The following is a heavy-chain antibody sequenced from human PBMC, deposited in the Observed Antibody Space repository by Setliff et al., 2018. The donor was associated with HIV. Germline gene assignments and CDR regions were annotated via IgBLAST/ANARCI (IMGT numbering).Heavy chain of an antibody. V-gene: IGHV4-34*01. CDR2: INRNGNT. D-gene: IGHD3-10*01. Sequence: SETLSLTCAVYGGSFSGHYWSWIRQPPGKGLEWIGEINRNGNTNYNPSPKSRVTISVDTSKNQFSLKLGSVTAADTGLYFCARAPNRIGNMVRGVSRAYDIWGQGTMVTVSS. CDR3: ARAPNRIGNMVRGVSRAYDI. CDR1: GGSFSGHY. J-gene: IGHJ3*02.